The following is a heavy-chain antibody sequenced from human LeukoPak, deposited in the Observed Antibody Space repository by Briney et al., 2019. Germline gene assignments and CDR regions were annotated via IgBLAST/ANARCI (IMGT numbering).Heavy chain of an antibody. D-gene: IGHD5/OR15-5a*01. J-gene: IGHJ2*01. CDR1: GGSISSSSYY. CDR3: ARPSFFFYDRRYFDL. V-gene: IGHV4-39*01. CDR2: IYYSGST. Sequence: SETLSLTCTVSGGSISSSSYYWGWIRQPPGKGLEWIGSIYYSGSTYYNPSLKSRVTISVDTSKNQFSLKLSSVTAADTAVYYCARPSFFFYDRRYFDLWGRGTLVTVS.